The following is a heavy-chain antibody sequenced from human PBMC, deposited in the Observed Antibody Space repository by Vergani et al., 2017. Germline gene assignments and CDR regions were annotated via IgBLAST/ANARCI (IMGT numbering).Heavy chain of an antibody. V-gene: IGHV3-21*01. D-gene: IGHD1-14*01. CDR3: ARVYGNQYYGMDV. Sequence: EVQLVESGGGLVKPGGSLRLSCAASGFTFSSYSMNWVRQAPGKGLEWVSSISSSSSYIYYADSVKGRFTISGDNAKNSLYLQMNSLRAEDTAVYYCARVYGNQYYGMDVWGQGTTVTVSS. CDR1: GFTFSSYS. J-gene: IGHJ6*02. CDR2: ISSSSSYI.